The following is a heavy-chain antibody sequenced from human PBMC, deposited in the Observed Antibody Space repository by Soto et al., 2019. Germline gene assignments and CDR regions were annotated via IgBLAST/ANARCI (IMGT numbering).Heavy chain of an antibody. J-gene: IGHJ6*02. Sequence: LRLSCAASGFTFDDYAMHWVRQAPGKGLEWVSGISWNSGSIGYADSVKGRFTISRDNAKNSLYLQMNSLRAEDTALYYCAKEYGSGSYSSYYGMDVWGQGTTVTVSS. V-gene: IGHV3-9*01. D-gene: IGHD3-10*01. CDR1: GFTFDDYA. CDR3: AKEYGSGSYSSYYGMDV. CDR2: ISWNSGSI.